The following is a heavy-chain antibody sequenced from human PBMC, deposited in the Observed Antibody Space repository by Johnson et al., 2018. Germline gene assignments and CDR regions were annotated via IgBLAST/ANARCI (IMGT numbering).Heavy chain of an antibody. Sequence: VQLVESGGGLVQPGGSLRLSCAASGFTFSDHYMDWVRQAPGKGLEWVGRTRDKSNSYTTEYAASVKGRFTISRDDSKNSLYLQMNSLKTEDTAVYYCVGASGITYPYVQQLGQGTLVTVSA. CDR3: VGASGITYPYVQQ. CDR1: GFTFSDHY. J-gene: IGHJ1*01. CDR2: TRDKSNSYTT. D-gene: IGHD4/OR15-4a*01. V-gene: IGHV3-72*01.